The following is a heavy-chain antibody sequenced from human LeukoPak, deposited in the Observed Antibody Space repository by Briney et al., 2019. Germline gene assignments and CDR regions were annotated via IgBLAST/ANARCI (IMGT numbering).Heavy chain of an antibody. J-gene: IGHJ4*02. CDR1: GFNFRYYA. D-gene: IGHD2/OR15-2a*01. V-gene: IGHV3-23*01. CDR2: ISEGADIT. Sequence: GGSLRLSCAASGFNFRYYAMTWVRQAPGKGLECVSGISEGADITYYGGSVKGRFTISRDNSKNTLYLQMDSLRAEDTAVYYCAKQNSRGFDYWGQGTLVTVSS. CDR3: AKQNSRGFDY.